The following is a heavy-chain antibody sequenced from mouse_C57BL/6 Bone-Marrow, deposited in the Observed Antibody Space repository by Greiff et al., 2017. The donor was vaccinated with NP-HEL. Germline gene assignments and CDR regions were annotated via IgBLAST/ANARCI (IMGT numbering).Heavy chain of an antibody. D-gene: IGHD4-1*02. J-gene: IGHJ1*03. V-gene: IGHV1-36*01. CDR2: VYPYNGGT. CDR1: GFTFTDYY. CDR3: ARTPTGTNWYFDV. Sequence: VQLQQSGPVLVKPGPSVKISCKASGFTFTDYYMHWVKQSHGKSLEWIGLVYPYNGGTSYNQKFKGKATLTVDTSSSTSYMELNSLTSEDSAVYYCARTPTGTNWYFDVWGTGTTVTVSA.